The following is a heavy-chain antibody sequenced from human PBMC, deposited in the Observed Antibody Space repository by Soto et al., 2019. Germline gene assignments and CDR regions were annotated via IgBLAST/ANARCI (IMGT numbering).Heavy chain of an antibody. CDR2: TFPTFGPA. CDR3: ARDRRYYDSRAPFDP. J-gene: IGHJ5*02. V-gene: IGHV1-69*01. CDR1: ALTFCRYA. D-gene: IGHD3-22*01. Sequence: VSCKASALTFCRYAISCGRRAPDQGLEGLGGTFPTFGPATYAQKFQGRVTITADEATGTANRELGSLKSEDTPVYYCARDRRYYDSRAPFDPWGGGTLVTFSS.